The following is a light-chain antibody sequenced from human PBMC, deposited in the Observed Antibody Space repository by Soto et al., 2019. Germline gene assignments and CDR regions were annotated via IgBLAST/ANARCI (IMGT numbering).Light chain of an antibody. CDR3: QQYNNWPRT. Sequence: EIVMTQSPATLSVSPGERATLSCRASQRISTTLAWYQHKPGQPPRILMYGASVRATGIPARFSGSGSGTEFTLTISSLQTEDFAVYYCQQYNNWPRTFGQGTKVEIK. J-gene: IGKJ1*01. V-gene: IGKV3-15*01. CDR2: GAS. CDR1: QRISTT.